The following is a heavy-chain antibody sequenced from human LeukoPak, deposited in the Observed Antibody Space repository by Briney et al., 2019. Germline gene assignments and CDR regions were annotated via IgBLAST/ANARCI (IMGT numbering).Heavy chain of an antibody. V-gene: IGHV1-18*01. Sequence: APVKVSCKASGYTFTSFGITWVRQAPGQGLEWMGWINTYNGDTKYAQNLQGRVTMTTETSTSTAYMELSSLRSDDTAVYYCARDPQGATWGQGTLVTVSS. CDR3: ARDPQGAT. CDR2: INTYNGDT. J-gene: IGHJ5*02. CDR1: GYTFTSFG.